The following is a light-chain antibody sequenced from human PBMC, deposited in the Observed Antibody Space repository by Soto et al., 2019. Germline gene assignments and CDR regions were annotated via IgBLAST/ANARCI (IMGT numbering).Light chain of an antibody. V-gene: IGKV3-20*01. CDR3: QQYGSSPWT. CDR2: GIS. J-gene: IGKJ1*01. CDR1: QSVNSNY. Sequence: EMVMTQSPATLSVSPGERATLSCRASQSVNSNYLAWYQQKPGQAPRLLIYGISNRATGISDRFSGSGSGTEFTLTISSLQPDDFATYYCQQYGSSPWTFGQGTKVDIK.